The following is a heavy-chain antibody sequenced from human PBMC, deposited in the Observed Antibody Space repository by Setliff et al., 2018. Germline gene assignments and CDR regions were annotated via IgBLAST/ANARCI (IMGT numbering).Heavy chain of an antibody. CDR2: ISPHTGVA. V-gene: IGHV1-2*02. D-gene: IGHD3-9*01. CDR1: GYPLTAYY. Sequence: ASVKVSCKASGYPLTAYYIHWVRQAPGQGLEWMGWISPHTGVANYAQKFQGRVAMTRDTSINTAYMELSSLRTEDTAVYYCARANTTGYYCFDYWGQGTLVTVSS. J-gene: IGHJ4*02. CDR3: ARANTTGYYCFDY.